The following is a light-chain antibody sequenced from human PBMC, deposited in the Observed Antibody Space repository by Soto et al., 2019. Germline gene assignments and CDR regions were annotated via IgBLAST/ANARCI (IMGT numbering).Light chain of an antibody. CDR3: QQYHISRT. Sequence: IVLTQSPCTLSLSPLERATLSFMASQSVNSLLACYQQKPGQAPRLLIYGASSRATGIPDRFSGTGSETDFTLTISSLQSEDFAFYYCQQYHISRTFGQGTKVDIK. CDR2: GAS. J-gene: IGKJ1*01. V-gene: IGKV3D-15*01. CDR1: QSVNSL.